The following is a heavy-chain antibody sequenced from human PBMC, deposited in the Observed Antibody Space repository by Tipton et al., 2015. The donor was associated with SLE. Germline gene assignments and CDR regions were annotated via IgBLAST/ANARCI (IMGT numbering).Heavy chain of an antibody. D-gene: IGHD6-6*01. Sequence: SLRLSCAASGFIFSTYAIHWVRQAPGKGLEWVAVISYDGSNKYYADSVKGRFTISRDNSKNTLYLQMNSLRAEGTAVYYCARSLLAQLDYGMDVWGQGTTVTVSS. CDR2: ISYDGSNK. CDR1: GFIFSTYA. J-gene: IGHJ6*02. V-gene: IGHV3-30*04. CDR3: ARSLLAQLDYGMDV.